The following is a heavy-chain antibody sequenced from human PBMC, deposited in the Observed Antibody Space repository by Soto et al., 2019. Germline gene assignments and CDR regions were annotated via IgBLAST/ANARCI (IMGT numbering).Heavy chain of an antibody. CDR2: IYYSGST. Sequence: QVQLQESGPGLVKPSETLSLTCTVSGGSVSSGSYYWSWIRQPPGKGLEWIGYIYYSGSTNYNPSLKRRVTQSVDTVKKQFPLELRFVDGADTGGYYWGGGFDGYVLGSYRYWYYWGQGTLVTVSS. J-gene: IGHJ4*02. CDR3: GGGFDGYVLGSYRYWYY. D-gene: IGHD3-16*02. CDR1: GGSVSSGSYY. V-gene: IGHV4-61*01.